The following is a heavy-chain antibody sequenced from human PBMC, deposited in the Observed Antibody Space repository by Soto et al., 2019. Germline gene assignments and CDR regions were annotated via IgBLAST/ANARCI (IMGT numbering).Heavy chain of an antibody. J-gene: IGHJ4*02. D-gene: IGHD2-2*01. V-gene: IGHV3-11*05. Sequence: QVQLVESGGGLVKPGGSLRLSCAVSGFTVSDYYMTWIRQAPGKELEWVSYISSSTSHTNYADSVKGRFTISRDNAKNSLFLQMNSLRAEDTAVYYCARGRVAAADYFDFWGQGPLVTVSS. CDR1: GFTVSDYY. CDR2: ISSSTSHT. CDR3: ARGRVAAADYFDF.